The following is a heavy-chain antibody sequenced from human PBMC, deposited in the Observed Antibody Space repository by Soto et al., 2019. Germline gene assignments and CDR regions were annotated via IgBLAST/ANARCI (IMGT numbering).Heavy chain of an antibody. CDR1: GGTFSSYA. D-gene: IGHD3-10*01. Sequence: AASLKVSCKASGGTFSSYAISWVRQAPGQGLEWMGGIIPIIGTANYAQKFQGRVTITADESTSTAYMELSSLRSEDTAVYYCASRSMVRGRYHRNRLQYWGQGTLVTVSS. V-gene: IGHV1-69*13. CDR2: IIPIIGTA. CDR3: ASRSMVRGRYHRNRLQY. J-gene: IGHJ4*02.